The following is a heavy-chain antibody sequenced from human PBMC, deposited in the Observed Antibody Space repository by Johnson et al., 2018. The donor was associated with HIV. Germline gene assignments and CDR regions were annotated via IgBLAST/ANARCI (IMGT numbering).Heavy chain of an antibody. J-gene: IGHJ3*02. CDR3: ARVSMLFIAADAFDI. Sequence: VQLVESGGGLVQPGGSLRLSCAASGFTFSSYDMHWVRQAPGKGLVWVSRINSDGSSTSYADSVKGRFTISRDNAKNTLYLQMNSLRAEDTAVYYCARVSMLFIAADAFDIWGQGTMVTVSS. CDR2: INSDGSST. V-gene: IGHV3-74*02. D-gene: IGHD2-21*01. CDR1: GFTFSSYD.